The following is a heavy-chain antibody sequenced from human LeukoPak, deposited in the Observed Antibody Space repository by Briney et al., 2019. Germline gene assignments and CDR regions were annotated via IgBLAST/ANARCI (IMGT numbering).Heavy chain of an antibody. V-gene: IGHV3-53*05. CDR3: ARGIAMTTLNALDI. CDR2: IYSGGST. Sequence: GGSLRLSCAASGFTFSSNYMSWVRQAPGKGLEWVSVIYSGGSTYYADSVKGRFTISRDNSKNTLYLQMNSLRAEDTAMYYCARGIAMTTLNALDIWGQGTMVTVSS. J-gene: IGHJ3*02. CDR1: GFTFSSNY. D-gene: IGHD1-1*01.